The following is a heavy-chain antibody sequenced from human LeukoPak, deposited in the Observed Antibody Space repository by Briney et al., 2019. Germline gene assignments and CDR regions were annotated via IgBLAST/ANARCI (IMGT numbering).Heavy chain of an antibody. D-gene: IGHD6-13*01. CDR3: ARAPSIAAAGTRYYYYGMDV. Sequence: PSETLSLTCTVSGGSISSGGYYWSWIRQPPGKGLEWIGYIYYSGSTNYNPSLKSRVTISVDTSKNQFSLKLSSVTAADTAVYYCARAPSIAAAGTRYYYYGMDVWGQGTTLTVSS. CDR1: GGSISSGGYY. CDR2: IYYSGST. J-gene: IGHJ6*02. V-gene: IGHV4-61*08.